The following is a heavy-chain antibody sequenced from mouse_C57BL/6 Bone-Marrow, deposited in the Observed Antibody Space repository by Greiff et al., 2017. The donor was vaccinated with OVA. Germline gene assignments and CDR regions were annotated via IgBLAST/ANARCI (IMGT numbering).Heavy chain of an antibody. V-gene: IGHV1-15*01. CDR1: GYTFTDYE. D-gene: IGHD1-1*01. Sequence: QVQLKQSGAELVRPGASVTLSCKASGYTFTDYEMHWVKQTPVHGLEWIGAIDPETGGTAYNQKFKGKAILTADKSSSTAYMELRSLTSEDSAVYYCTRVYYYGSSYGFDVWGTGTTVTGSS. J-gene: IGHJ1*03. CDR3: TRVYYYGSSYGFDV. CDR2: IDPETGGT.